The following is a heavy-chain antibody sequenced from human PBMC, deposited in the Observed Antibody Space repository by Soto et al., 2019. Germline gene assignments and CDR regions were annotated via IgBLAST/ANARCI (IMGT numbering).Heavy chain of an antibody. CDR2: IVVGTGDT. D-gene: IGHD3-10*01. Sequence: SVKVSCKASGFTFTSSSVQWVRQVRGQGLEWMGWIVVGTGDTKYAQKFKERVTFNRDISTSTAYMEVSSLRSEDTAMYYCAADRGYLWGQGTLVTVSS. CDR1: GFTFTSSS. V-gene: IGHV1-58*01. J-gene: IGHJ5*02. CDR3: AADRGYL.